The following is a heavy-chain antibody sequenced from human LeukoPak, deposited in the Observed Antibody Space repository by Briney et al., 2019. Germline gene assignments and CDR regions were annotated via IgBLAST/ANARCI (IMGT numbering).Heavy chain of an antibody. CDR3: ARDRGGSGDFDY. V-gene: IGHV1-3*01. Sequence: ASVKVSCKASGYPFISYVIHWVRQAPGQRLEWMGWINPDNGNTQYSQKFLGRVTITRDTSASTAYMELSSLRSEDTAVYYCARDRGGSGDFDYWDQGTLVTVSS. D-gene: IGHD3-10*01. CDR1: GYPFISYV. CDR2: INPDNGNT. J-gene: IGHJ4*02.